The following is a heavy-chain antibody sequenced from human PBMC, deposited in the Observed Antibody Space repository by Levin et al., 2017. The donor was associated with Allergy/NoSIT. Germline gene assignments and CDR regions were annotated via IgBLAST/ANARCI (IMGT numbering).Heavy chain of an antibody. V-gene: IGHV3-9*01. CDR2: ISWNSGSI. Sequence: SCAASGFTFDDYAMHWVRQAPGKGLEWVSGISWNSGSIGYADSVKGRFTISRDNAKNSLYLQMNSLRAEDTALYYCAKDIAAQGKYYYYYYYGMDVWGQGTTVTVSS. D-gene: IGHD6-6*01. J-gene: IGHJ6*02. CDR1: GFTFDDYA. CDR3: AKDIAAQGKYYYYYYYGMDV.